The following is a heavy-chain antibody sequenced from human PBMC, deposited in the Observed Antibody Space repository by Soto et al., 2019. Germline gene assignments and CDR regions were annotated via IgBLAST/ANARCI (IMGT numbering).Heavy chain of an antibody. V-gene: IGHV1-2*02. CDR1: GNTFTGYY. J-gene: IGHJ5*02. CDR2: INPYNGDT. Sequence: QVQLMQTGAEVKKPGASVKVPCKDSGNTFTGYYIHWVRQAPGQGLEWMGWINPYNGDTTYAQKFQGRVTMTRDTSISSAYMELRGLRSDDTAMYYCAKAGRGRDDGYRSWFDQWGQGTRVTVSS. D-gene: IGHD5-12*01. CDR3: AKAGRGRDDGYRSWFDQ.